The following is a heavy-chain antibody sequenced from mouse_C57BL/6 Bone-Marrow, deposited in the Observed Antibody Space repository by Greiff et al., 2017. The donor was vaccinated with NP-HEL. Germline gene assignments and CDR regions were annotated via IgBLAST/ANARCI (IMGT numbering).Heavy chain of an antibody. D-gene: IGHD1-1*01. Sequence: VQLQQSGPGLVQPSQSLSITCTVSGFSLTSYGVHWVRQSPGKGLEWLGVIWSGGGTDYNAAFITRLSISKDNSKSQVFFTMNSLQADDTAMYDSARGLGYGSRSWFACWGPGTLVTVAA. CDR1: GFSLTSYG. V-gene: IGHV2-2*01. CDR3: ARGLGYGSRSWFAC. J-gene: IGHJ3*01. CDR2: IWSGGGT.